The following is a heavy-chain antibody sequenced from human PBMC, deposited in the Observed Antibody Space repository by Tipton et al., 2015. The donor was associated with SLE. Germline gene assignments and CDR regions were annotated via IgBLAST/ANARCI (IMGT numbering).Heavy chain of an antibody. D-gene: IGHD5-24*01. V-gene: IGHV3-74*03. CDR1: GFTFSSSW. Sequence: GSLRLSYVASGFTFSSSWMHWVRQAPGKGLVWVSRIKSDGSYTTYADSVRGRFTISRDNAKNTLYLQMNSLRADDTAVYYCANEIRPNDYWGQGTLATVSS. CDR2: IKSDGSYT. CDR3: ANEIRPNDY. J-gene: IGHJ4*02.